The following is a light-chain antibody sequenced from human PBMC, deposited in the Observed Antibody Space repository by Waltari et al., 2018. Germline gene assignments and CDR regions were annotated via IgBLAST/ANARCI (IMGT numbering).Light chain of an antibody. CDR3: CSYVRNVTWV. Sequence: QSALTQPASVSGSPGQSITLSCIGTSSDVGGYSLVSWYQQHPGKAPKLMIYEDSKRPAGVSNRLSGLKTGNTASLTISVLQAEDEADYYCCSYVRNVTWVFGGGTKLTVL. CDR2: EDS. J-gene: IGLJ3*02. V-gene: IGLV2-23*01. CDR1: SSDVGGYSL.